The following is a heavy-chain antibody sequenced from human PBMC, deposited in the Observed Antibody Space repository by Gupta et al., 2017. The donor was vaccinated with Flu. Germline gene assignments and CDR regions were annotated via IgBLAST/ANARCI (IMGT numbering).Heavy chain of an antibody. D-gene: IGHD3-10*01. J-gene: IGHJ4*02. V-gene: IGHV3-23*01. CDR1: GFTFSSFA. Sequence: QLLESRGGLVQPGGSLRLSCAASGFTFSSFAMSWVRQAPGKGLEWVSTVSNNGAGTYYADSVKGRFTISRDNSKNTLYLWITDLRXDXTALYYXAKDRAGADPFDYWGQGTLVTVS. CDR3: AKDRAGADPFDY. CDR2: VSNNGAGT.